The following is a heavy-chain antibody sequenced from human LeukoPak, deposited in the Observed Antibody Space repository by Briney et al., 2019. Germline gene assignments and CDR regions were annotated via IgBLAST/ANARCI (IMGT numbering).Heavy chain of an antibody. CDR3: AKGPLRGTAAAIDY. J-gene: IGHJ4*02. Sequence: GGSLRLSCAASGFTFNNYGMHWVRQAPGKGLEWVAVISYDGRDKHYPDSVKGRFTISRDISTDTLWLQMDSLRSENTAVYYCAKGPLRGTAAAIDYWGQGTLVTVSS. CDR2: ISYDGRDK. D-gene: IGHD2-2*01. CDR1: GFTFNNYG. V-gene: IGHV3-30*18.